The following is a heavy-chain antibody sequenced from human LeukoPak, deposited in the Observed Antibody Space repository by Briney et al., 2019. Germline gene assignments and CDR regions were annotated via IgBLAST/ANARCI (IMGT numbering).Heavy chain of an antibody. Sequence: SETLSLTCTVSGGSISSYYWSWIRQPPGKGLEWIGYIYYIGSTYYNPSLKSRVTISVDTSKNQFSLKLNSVTAADSAVYYCARCGAQLSWFDPWGQGTLVTVSS. J-gene: IGHJ5*02. CDR2: IYYIGST. D-gene: IGHD2-2*01. CDR1: GGSISSYY. V-gene: IGHV4-59*08. CDR3: ARCGAQLSWFDP.